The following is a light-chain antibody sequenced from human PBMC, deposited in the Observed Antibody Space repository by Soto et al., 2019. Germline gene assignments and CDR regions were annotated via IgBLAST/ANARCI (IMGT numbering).Light chain of an antibody. CDR1: QSVSSN. V-gene: IGKV3-15*01. J-gene: IGKJ1*01. CDR3: QQYNNWPRT. Sequence: EIVMTQSPATLSVSPGERATLSCRASQSVSSNLAWYQQKPGQAPRLLIYGASTRATGIPAGFSGSGSGTEFTLTISSLQSEDFAVYYCQQYNNWPRTFGQGT. CDR2: GAS.